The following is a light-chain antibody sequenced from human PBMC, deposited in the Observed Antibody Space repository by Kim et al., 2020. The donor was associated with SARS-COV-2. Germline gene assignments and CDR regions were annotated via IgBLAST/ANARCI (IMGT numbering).Light chain of an antibody. CDR1: QSINTY. Sequence: DIQMTRSPSSLAASVGDRVTIACRASQSINTYLNWYQQKPGKAPKLLIYAASTLQSGVPSRFSGSGSGTDFTLTISSLQPEDFAIYYCQQSHTAPLLTFGGGTKVDIK. J-gene: IGKJ4*01. V-gene: IGKV1-39*01. CDR3: QQSHTAPLLT. CDR2: AAS.